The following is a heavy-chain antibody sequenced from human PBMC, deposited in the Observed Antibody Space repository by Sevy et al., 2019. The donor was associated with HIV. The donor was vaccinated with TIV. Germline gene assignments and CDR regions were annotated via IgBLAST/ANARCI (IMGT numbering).Heavy chain of an antibody. Sequence: GESLKISCAASGFTFSSYSMNWVRQAPGKGLEWVSYISSSSSTIYYADSVKGRFTISRDNAKNSLYLQMNSLRDEDTAVYYCARVTGITMISRYYGMDVWGQGTTVTVSS. CDR2: ISSSSSTI. J-gene: IGHJ6*02. CDR1: GFTFSSYS. D-gene: IGHD3-22*01. CDR3: ARVTGITMISRYYGMDV. V-gene: IGHV3-48*02.